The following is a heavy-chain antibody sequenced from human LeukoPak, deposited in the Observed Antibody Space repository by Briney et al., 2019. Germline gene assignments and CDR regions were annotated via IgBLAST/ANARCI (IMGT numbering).Heavy chain of an antibody. D-gene: IGHD3-22*01. Sequence: ASVKVSCKASGYTFTGYYMHWVRQAPGQGLEWMGWINPNSGGTNYAQKFQGWVTMTRDTSISTAYMELSRLRSDDTAVYYCARGPAIYKRFLSVAEAYYYDSSGSHFDYWGQGTLVTVSS. CDR3: ARGPAIYKRFLSVAEAYYYDSSGSHFDY. CDR2: INPNSGGT. J-gene: IGHJ4*02. V-gene: IGHV1-2*04. CDR1: GYTFTGYY.